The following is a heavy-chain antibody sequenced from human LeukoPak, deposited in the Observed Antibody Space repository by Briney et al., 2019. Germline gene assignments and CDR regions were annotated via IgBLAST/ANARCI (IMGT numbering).Heavy chain of an antibody. CDR3: ARDGDGYNFDY. Sequence: GGSLRLSCAASGFAFSNYWMHWVRQVPGKGLVWVSRITRDGSGANYADSVEGRFTISRDNARSTLYLQMNSLRAEDTAVYYCARDGDGYNFDYWGQGALVIVSS. V-gene: IGHV3-74*01. CDR1: GFAFSNYW. D-gene: IGHD5-24*01. CDR2: ITRDGSGA. J-gene: IGHJ4*02.